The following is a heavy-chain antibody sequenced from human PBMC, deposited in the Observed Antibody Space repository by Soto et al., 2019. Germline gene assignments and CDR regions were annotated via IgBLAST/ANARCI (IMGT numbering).Heavy chain of an antibody. J-gene: IGHJ6*02. Sequence: SQTLSLTCAVSGYSIASGYYWAWIRQSPGKGLEWIGSIYHAGSVYYNPSLNGRVALSMDTSKNHFSLKLTSVTAADTAVYYCARTFDYYDMDVWAQGTTDTVSS. CDR2: IYHAGSV. V-gene: IGHV4-38-2*01. CDR1: GYSIASGYY. CDR3: ARTFDYYDMDV.